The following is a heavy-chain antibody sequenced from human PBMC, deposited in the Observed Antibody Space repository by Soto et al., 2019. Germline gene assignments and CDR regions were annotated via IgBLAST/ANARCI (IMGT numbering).Heavy chain of an antibody. CDR1: GYTFTNYA. V-gene: IGHV1-3*01. CDR2: INADSGRT. CDR3: AKVGQPGLMYANFDH. J-gene: IGHJ4*02. Sequence: ASVKVSCKASGYTFTNYAIHWVRQAPGQRPEWMGWINADSGRTKYSQNFQGRVTITRDTSANTAYMELSSLRSEDTALYYCAKVGQPGLMYANFDHWGQGTLVTVSS. D-gene: IGHD2-8*01.